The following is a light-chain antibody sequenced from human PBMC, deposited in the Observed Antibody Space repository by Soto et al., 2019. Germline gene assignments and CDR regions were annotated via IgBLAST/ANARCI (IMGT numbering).Light chain of an antibody. Sequence: QSVLTQPASVSGSPGQSLTISCTGTSSDVGGYNYVSWYQQHPGKAPKLMIYDVSNRPSGVSNRFSGSKSGNTASLTISGLQAEDEADYYCSSYTCSSTLWVVVRGTKLTVL. J-gene: IGLJ3*02. V-gene: IGLV2-14*01. CDR3: SSYTCSSTLWV. CDR1: SSDVGGYNY. CDR2: DVS.